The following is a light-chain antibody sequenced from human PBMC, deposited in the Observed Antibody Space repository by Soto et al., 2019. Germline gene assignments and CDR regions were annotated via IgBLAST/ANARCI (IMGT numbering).Light chain of an antibody. CDR3: QQYTAYPRT. CDR2: AAS. J-gene: IGKJ1*01. V-gene: IGKV1-17*01. CDR1: QDIRND. Sequence: DLQMTQSPSSLSASVGDRVTIICRASQDIRNDLGWYQQRPGKAPKRLIYAASTLQSGVSSRFSGSGYGTEFTLTISSLQPEDFAAYYCQQYTAYPRTFGQGTKV.